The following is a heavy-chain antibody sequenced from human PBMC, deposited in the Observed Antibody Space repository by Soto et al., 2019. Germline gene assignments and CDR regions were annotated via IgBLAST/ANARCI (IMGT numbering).Heavy chain of an antibody. J-gene: IGHJ3*02. CDR3: AREGHYYDSSSYQFGNDAFDI. CDR2: ISSSGSTI. D-gene: IGHD3-22*01. V-gene: IGHV3-48*03. CDR1: GFTFSSYE. Sequence: GGSLRLSCAASGFTFSSYEMNWVRQAPGKGLEWVSYISSSGSTIYYADSVKGRFTISRDNAKNSLYLQMNSLRAEDTAVYYCAREGHYYDSSSYQFGNDAFDIWGQGTMVTVS.